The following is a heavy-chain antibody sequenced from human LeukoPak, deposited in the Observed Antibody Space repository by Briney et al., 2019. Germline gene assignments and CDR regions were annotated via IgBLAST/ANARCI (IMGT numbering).Heavy chain of an antibody. CDR3: AKDFMAAATYYGMDV. Sequence: GGSLRLSCAASGFTFSSYGMNWVRQAPGKGLEWVSSISSSSSYISYGDSVKGRFTISRDNAKNSLYLQMNSLRAEDTAVYYCAKDFMAAATYYGMDVWGQGTTVTVSS. CDR1: GFTFSSYG. V-gene: IGHV3-21*01. J-gene: IGHJ6*02. CDR2: ISSSSSYI. D-gene: IGHD2-15*01.